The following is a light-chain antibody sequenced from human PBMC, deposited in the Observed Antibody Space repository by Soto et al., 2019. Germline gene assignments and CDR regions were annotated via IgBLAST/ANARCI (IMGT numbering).Light chain of an antibody. CDR3: RQYGSSPSYT. J-gene: IGKJ2*01. CDR2: GAS. Sequence: EIVLTQSPGTLSLSPGESATLSCRASQSVSSSSYLAWYQQKPGQAPRLLIYGASSRATGIPDRFSGSGSVTDFTLTISRLEPEDFAVYYCRQYGSSPSYTFGQGTKLEIK. V-gene: IGKV3-20*01. CDR1: QSVSSSSY.